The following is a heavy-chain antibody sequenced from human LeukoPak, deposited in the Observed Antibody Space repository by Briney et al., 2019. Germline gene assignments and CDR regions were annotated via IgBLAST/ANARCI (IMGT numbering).Heavy chain of an antibody. CDR3: AKVGGRNY. V-gene: IGHV3-30*02. D-gene: IGHD3-16*01. J-gene: IGHJ4*02. CDR1: GFTFSDYW. Sequence: GGSLRLSCSASGFTFSDYWVTWVRQAPGKGLEWVAFIRYDGSNKYYADSVRGRFTISRDNSKNTLYLQMNSLRAEDTAVYYCAKVGGRNYWGQGTLVTVSS. CDR2: IRYDGSNK.